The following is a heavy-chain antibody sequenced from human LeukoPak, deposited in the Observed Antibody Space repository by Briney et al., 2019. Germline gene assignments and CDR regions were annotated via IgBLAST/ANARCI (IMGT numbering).Heavy chain of an antibody. J-gene: IGHJ4*02. CDR2: FDPEDGET. CDR3: ATYSSGWYYFDY. D-gene: IGHD6-19*01. Sequence: ASVKVSCKVSGYTPTELSMHWVRQAPGKGLEWMGGFDPEDGETIYAQKFQGRVTMTEDTSTDTAYMELSSLRSEDTAVYYCATYSSGWYYFDYWGQGTLVTVSS. V-gene: IGHV1-24*01. CDR1: GYTPTELS.